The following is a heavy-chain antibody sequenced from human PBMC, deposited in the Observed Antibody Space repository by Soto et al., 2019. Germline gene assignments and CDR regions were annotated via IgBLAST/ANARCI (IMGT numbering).Heavy chain of an antibody. J-gene: IGHJ4*02. CDR3: ARVRGRSYLGY. CDR1: GYTFTTYN. D-gene: IGHD2-15*01. Sequence: QVQLVQSGAEVKKPGASVKVSCKASGYTFTTYNIHWVRQAPGQGLEWMAIIDPSGGSTTYAQKFQGRITVTRDTSTSTVYMELSSLRSEDTAIYYCARVRGRSYLGYWGQGTLVTVSS. CDR2: IDPSGGST. V-gene: IGHV1-46*01.